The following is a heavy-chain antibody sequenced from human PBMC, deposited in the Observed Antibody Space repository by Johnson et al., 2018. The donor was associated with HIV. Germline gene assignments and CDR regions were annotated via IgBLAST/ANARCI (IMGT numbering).Heavy chain of an antibody. V-gene: IGHV3-9*01. CDR1: GFTFDDYA. J-gene: IGHJ3*01. D-gene: IGHD5-24*01. CDR3: AKSALERATPLAEVDAFDV. CDR2: ISWNSGTI. Sequence: VESGGGLVQPGGSLRLSCVASGFTFDDYAMHWVRQAPGKGLEWVSGISWNSGTIGYADSVKGRFTISRDNSKNTLYLQMNSLRVEDTALYYCAKSALERATPLAEVDAFDVWGQGTMVTVSS.